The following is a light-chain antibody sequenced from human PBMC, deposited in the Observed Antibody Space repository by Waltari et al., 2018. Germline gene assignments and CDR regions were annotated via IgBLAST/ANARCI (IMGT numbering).Light chain of an antibody. V-gene: IGKV1-5*03. Sequence: DIQMTQSPSTLSASVGATVTLICRASQSVGAYLAWYQQRPGKAPKLLIYEASKLEPGVPLRFAGGGSGTEFTLTINGLQPDDFATYYCQQYQSYWTFGQGTKVDI. CDR1: QSVGAY. CDR2: EAS. J-gene: IGKJ1*01. CDR3: QQYQSYWT.